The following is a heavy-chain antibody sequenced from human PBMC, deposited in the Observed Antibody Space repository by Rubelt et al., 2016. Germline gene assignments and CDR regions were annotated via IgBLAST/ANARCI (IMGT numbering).Heavy chain of an antibody. D-gene: IGHD6-13*01. Sequence: GGGLVQPGGSLRLSCAASGFTLSSYAMRWVRQAPGKGLEWVSTISGSGGSTYYADSVKGRFTIPRDNSKNTLYLQMNSLRAEDTAVYYCAKVAIADPTLGYWGQGTLVTVTS. J-gene: IGHJ4*02. CDR2: ISGSGGST. CDR3: AKVAIADPTLGY. V-gene: IGHV3-23*01. CDR1: GFTLSSYA.